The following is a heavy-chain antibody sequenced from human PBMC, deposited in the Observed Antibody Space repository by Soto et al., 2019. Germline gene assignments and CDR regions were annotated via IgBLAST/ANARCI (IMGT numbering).Heavy chain of an antibody. D-gene: IGHD2-8*01. CDR2: ISYDGSNK. Sequence: PGGSLRLSCAASGFTFSSYAMHWVRQAPGKGLEWVAVISYDGSNKYYADSVKGRFTISRDNSKNTLYLQMNSLRAEDTAVYYCARDWGLGYCTNGVCYTPRGYYYYGMDVWGQGTTVTVSS. CDR3: ARDWGLGYCTNGVCYTPRGYYYYGMDV. J-gene: IGHJ6*02. V-gene: IGHV3-30-3*01. CDR1: GFTFSSYA.